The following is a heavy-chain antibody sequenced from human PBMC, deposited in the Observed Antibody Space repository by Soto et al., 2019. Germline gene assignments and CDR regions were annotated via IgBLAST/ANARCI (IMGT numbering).Heavy chain of an antibody. V-gene: IGHV3-23*01. CDR1: GFTFSSYA. Sequence: QPVGSLRLSCASSGFTFSSYAMSCVRQAPGKWLEWVSAISGSGGSTYYADSVKGRFTISRDNSKNTLYLQMNSLRAEDTAVYYCAKLGLTGTKSRWLDAWGQGTRVTV. CDR3: AKLGLTGTKSRWLDA. D-gene: IGHD4-4*01. J-gene: IGHJ5*02. CDR2: ISGSGGST.